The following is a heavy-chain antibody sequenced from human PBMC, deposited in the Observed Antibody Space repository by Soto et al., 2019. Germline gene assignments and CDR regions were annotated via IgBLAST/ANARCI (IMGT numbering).Heavy chain of an antibody. V-gene: IGHV1-69*05. J-gene: IGHJ5*02. Sequence: ASVKVSCKASGGTSSSYAISWVRQAPGQGLEWMGGIIAIFGTANYAQKLQGRVTITTDTSTSTAYMELRSLRSDDTAVYYCARVGWNDAVWFDPWGQGTLVTVSS. CDR3: ARVGWNDAVWFDP. CDR2: IIAIFGTA. D-gene: IGHD1-1*01. CDR1: GGTSSSYA.